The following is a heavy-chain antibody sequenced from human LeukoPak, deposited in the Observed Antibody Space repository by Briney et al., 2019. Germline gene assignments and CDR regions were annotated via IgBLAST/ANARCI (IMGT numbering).Heavy chain of an antibody. CDR3: ARDSSSSPFAS. D-gene: IGHD6-6*01. J-gene: IGHJ4*02. CDR2: IYRSEKT. Sequence: KASETLSLTCAVSGYSINSGHYWGWIRQPPGKGLEWIGTIYRSEKTYYNPSLKGRVTISVDTSKNQFSINLSSVTAADTAVYYCARDSSSSPFASWGQGTLVTVSS. CDR1: GYSINSGHY. V-gene: IGHV4-38-2*02.